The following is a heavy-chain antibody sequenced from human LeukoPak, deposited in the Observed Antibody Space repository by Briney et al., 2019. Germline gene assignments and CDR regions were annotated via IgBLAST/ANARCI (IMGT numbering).Heavy chain of an antibody. D-gene: IGHD3-22*01. CDR1: GGSISSGSYY. V-gene: IGHV4-61*02. Sequence: SETLSLTCTVSGGSISSGSYYWTCIRQPAGKGLEWVGRISTSGSTNYNPSLKSRVTISVDTSKNQFSLKLSSVTAADTAVYYCARFYDSSGYYYMDVWGKGTTVTVSS. CDR3: ARFYDSSGYYYMDV. J-gene: IGHJ6*03. CDR2: ISTSGST.